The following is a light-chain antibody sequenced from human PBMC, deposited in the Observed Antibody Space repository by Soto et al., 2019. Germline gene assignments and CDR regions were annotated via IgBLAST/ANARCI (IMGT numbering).Light chain of an antibody. Sequence: EVLMTQSPATLSVSPGERVTLSCRASQSININLAWYQQKPGQAPRVLIYGASSRASGISDRFSGSGSGTDFTLTISRLEHDDFAFYYCQQYHSWPPLTFGGGTRVEIK. CDR2: GAS. CDR3: QQYHSWPPLT. V-gene: IGKV3D-15*01. J-gene: IGKJ4*01. CDR1: QSININ.